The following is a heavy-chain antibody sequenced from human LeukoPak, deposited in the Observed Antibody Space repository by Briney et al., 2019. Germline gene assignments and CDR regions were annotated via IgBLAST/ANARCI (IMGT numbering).Heavy chain of an antibody. V-gene: IGHV3-7*01. Sequence: GGSLRLSCAASGFTFSSYWMSWVRQAPGKGLEWVANIKQDGSEKYYVDSVKGRFTISRDNAKNSLYLQMNSLGAEDTAVYYCASSRNEMATTYWGQGTLVTVSS. D-gene: IGHD5-24*01. J-gene: IGHJ4*02. CDR3: ASSRNEMATTY. CDR2: IKQDGSEK. CDR1: GFTFSSYW.